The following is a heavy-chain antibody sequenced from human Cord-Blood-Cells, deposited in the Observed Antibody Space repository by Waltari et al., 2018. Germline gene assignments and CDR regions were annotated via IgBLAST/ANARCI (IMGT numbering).Heavy chain of an antibody. Sequence: QVQLVQSGAEVKKPGASVKVSCKASGYTFTSYDINWVRQATGQGLEWMGWMNPNSGNTGYSQKFQGRVTMTRNTSISTAYMELSILRSEDTAVYYCARYSSSWYYYYYGMGVWGQGTTVTVSS. D-gene: IGHD6-13*01. V-gene: IGHV1-8*01. CDR2: MNPNSGNT. J-gene: IGHJ6*02. CDR3: ARYSSSWYYYYYGMGV. CDR1: GYTFTSYD.